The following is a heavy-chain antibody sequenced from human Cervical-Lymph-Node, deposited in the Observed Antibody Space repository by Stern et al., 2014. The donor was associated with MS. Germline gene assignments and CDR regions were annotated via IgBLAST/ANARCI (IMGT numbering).Heavy chain of an antibody. D-gene: IGHD6-13*01. V-gene: IGHV4-61*01. CDR2: IYYSGSA. J-gene: IGHJ6*02. Sequence: QLQLQESGPGLVKPSETLSLSCIVSGDSVSRGSYYWSWIRQPPGKGLEWIGHIYYSGSAHYNPSLKSRVTISVDASKNQFSLRLSSVTAADTAVYYCARGSGSSWGDYGMDVWGQGTTGTVSS. CDR3: ARGSGSSWGDYGMDV. CDR1: GDSVSRGSYY.